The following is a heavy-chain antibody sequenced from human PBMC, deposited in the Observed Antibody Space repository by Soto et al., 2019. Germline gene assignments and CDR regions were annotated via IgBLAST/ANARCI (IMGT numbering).Heavy chain of an antibody. J-gene: IGHJ4*02. CDR2: ISGTGDGA. Sequence: GGSLRLSCAASGFTFSSYAIIWVRQAPGKGLEWVSTISGTGDGANYADSVKDRFTISRDNAKNTLYLQMNSLRAEDTAVYYCAKYYMVTRSPFDYWGQGTLVTVSS. V-gene: IGHV3-23*01. D-gene: IGHD5-18*01. CDR1: GFTFSSYA. CDR3: AKYYMVTRSPFDY.